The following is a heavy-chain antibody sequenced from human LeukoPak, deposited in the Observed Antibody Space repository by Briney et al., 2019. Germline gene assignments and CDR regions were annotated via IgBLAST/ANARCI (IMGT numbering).Heavy chain of an antibody. V-gene: IGHV4-59*08. CDR3: ARVRCTNGICYAGYYYYMDV. CDR2: IYYSGST. J-gene: IGHJ6*03. CDR1: GGSISSYY. D-gene: IGHD2-8*01. Sequence: PSETLSLTCTVSGGSISSYYWSWIRQPPGKGLEWIGYIYYSGSTKYNPSLKSRVTISVDTSKNQFSLKLSSVTAADTAVYYCARVRCTNGICYAGYYYYMDVWGKGTTVTVSS.